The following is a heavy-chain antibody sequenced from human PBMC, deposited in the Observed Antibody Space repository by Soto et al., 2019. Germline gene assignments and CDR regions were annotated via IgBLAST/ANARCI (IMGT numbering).Heavy chain of an antibody. Sequence: EVNLVESGGGMVQPDGSLRLSCVGSGFTFSDYWMNWVRQAPGRGLEWVANVKKDESIKNYMDSVKGRFTISRDNAQNIVYLQMTNLRIEDTALYYCVKEGSVEGTGGFENWGQGIQVTVS. CDR1: GFTFSDYW. CDR2: VKKDESIK. J-gene: IGHJ4*02. V-gene: IGHV3-7*04. CDR3: VKEGSVEGTGGFEN. D-gene: IGHD2-8*02.